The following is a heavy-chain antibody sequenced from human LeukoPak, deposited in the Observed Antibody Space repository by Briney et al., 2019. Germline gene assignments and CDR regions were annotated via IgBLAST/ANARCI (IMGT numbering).Heavy chain of an antibody. V-gene: IGHV1-3*01. CDR3: ARAAISRDCSGGSCYSAYFDY. CDR1: GYTFTIYA. D-gene: IGHD2-15*01. CDR2: INAGNGNT. Sequence: EASVTVSFTASGYTFTIYAMHWVRQAPGQRLEWMGWINAGNGNTKYSQKFQGRVTITRDTSASTAYMELSGLRSEDTAVYYCARAAISRDCSGGSCYSAYFDYWGQGTLVTVSS. J-gene: IGHJ4*02.